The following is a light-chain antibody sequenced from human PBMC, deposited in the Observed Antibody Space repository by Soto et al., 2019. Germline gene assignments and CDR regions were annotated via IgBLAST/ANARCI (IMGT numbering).Light chain of an antibody. V-gene: IGKV1-33*01. CDR3: HQYHSLQLT. CDR2: DAS. Sequence: DIQMTQSPSSLSASVGDRVTITCQASQDISNSISWYQQRPGKAPKLVIHDASTLETGVPSRLSGSGSGTEFTFTITTLQSEDTETYYCHQYHSLQLTFGGGTKVDIX. J-gene: IGKJ4*01. CDR1: QDISNS.